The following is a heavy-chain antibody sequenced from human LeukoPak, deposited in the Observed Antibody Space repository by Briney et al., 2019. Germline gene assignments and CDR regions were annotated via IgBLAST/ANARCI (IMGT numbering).Heavy chain of an antibody. CDR2: INHSGST. D-gene: IGHD4-17*01. J-gene: IGHJ4*02. V-gene: IGHV4-34*01. Sequence: SETLSLTCAVYGGSFSGYYWSWIRQPPGKGLEWIGEINHSGSTNYNPSLKSRVTISVDTSKNQFSLKLSSVTAADTAVYYCARDLYGDHFDYWGQGTLVTVSS. CDR3: ARDLYGDHFDY. CDR1: GGSFSGYY.